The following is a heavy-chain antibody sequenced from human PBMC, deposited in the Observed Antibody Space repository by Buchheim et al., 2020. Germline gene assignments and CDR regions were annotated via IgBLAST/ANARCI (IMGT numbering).Heavy chain of an antibody. D-gene: IGHD6-19*01. CDR1: GFTFSDYW. CDR3: ARDEAVAGINFDY. CDR2: IKEDGSEK. Sequence: EVQLVESGGGLVQPGGSLRLSCAASGFTFSDYWMTWVRQPPGKGLEWVAHIKEDGSEKYYVDSVKGRFTISRDNAKKSLYLQMNSLRAEDTAVYYCARDEAVAGINFDYWGQGTL. V-gene: IGHV3-7*01. J-gene: IGHJ4*02.